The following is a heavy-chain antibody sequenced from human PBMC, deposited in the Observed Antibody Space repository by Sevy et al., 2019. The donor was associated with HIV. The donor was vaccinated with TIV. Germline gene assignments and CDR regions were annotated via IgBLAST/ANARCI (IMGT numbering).Heavy chain of an antibody. CDR3: ARVVGESCSGSTCSGWFDP. CDR1: GDSVTSSPHY. J-gene: IGHJ5*01. Sequence: SQTISLTCIVSGDSVTSSPHYWTWIRQPPGKGLEWIAYIYYTGNTNYNPSLRDRVTISVDISKNQFSLKLSSVTAADTAVYYCARVVGESCSGSTCSGWFDPWGQGTQVTVSS. V-gene: IGHV4-61*01. CDR2: IYYTGNT. D-gene: IGHD2-15*01.